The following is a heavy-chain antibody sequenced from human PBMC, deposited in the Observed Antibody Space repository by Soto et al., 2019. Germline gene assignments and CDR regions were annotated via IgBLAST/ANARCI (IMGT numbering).Heavy chain of an antibody. V-gene: IGHV3-23*01. CDR1: GFTFSSYA. D-gene: IGHD3-10*01. CDR3: AKVLLWFGESQTYYYYGMDV. Sequence: HPGGSLSLSCAASGFTFSSYAMSWVRQAPGKGLEWVSAISGSGGSTYYADSVKGRFTISRDNSKNTLYLQMNSLRAEDTAVYYCAKVLLWFGESQTYYYYGMDVWGQGTTVTVSS. J-gene: IGHJ6*02. CDR2: ISGSGGST.